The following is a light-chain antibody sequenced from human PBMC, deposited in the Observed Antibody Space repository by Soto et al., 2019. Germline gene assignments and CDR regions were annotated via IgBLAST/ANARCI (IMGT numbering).Light chain of an antibody. CDR2: KAS. Sequence: EIQMTESPSMLSASVGDRVTIACRASQSIRRWLAWYQQKPGKAPKLLIYKASTLKSGVPSRFSGSGSGTEFTLTISSLQPDDFATYYCQHYNSYSEAFGQGTKVDIK. V-gene: IGKV1-5*03. CDR3: QHYNSYSEA. CDR1: QSIRRW. J-gene: IGKJ1*01.